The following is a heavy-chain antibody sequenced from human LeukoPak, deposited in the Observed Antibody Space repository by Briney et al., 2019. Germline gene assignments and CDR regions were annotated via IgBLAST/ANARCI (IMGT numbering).Heavy chain of an antibody. CDR1: GFTFSSYW. CDR2: IKGEGSEK. CDR3: ARDLYDSSGYYY. Sequence: GGSLRLSCAASGFTFSSYWMSWVRQAPGKGLEWVANIKGEGSEKYYVDSVKGRLTISRDNAKNSLYLQMNSLRAGDTAVYYCARDLYDSSGYYYWGQGTLVTVSS. V-gene: IGHV3-7*01. D-gene: IGHD3-22*01. J-gene: IGHJ4*02.